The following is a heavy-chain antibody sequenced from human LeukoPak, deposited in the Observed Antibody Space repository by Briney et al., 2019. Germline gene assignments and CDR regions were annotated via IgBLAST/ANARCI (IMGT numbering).Heavy chain of an antibody. V-gene: IGHV4-38-2*01. CDR1: GYSISSGYY. J-gene: IGHJ4*02. Sequence: PSETLSLTCAVSGYSISSGYYWGWIRQPPGKGLEWIGSIYHGGSTHYNSSLKSRITISVDTSKNQFSLKLSSVTAADTAVYYCARQWQSTGFDYWGQGTLVTVSS. CDR2: IYHGGST. CDR3: ARQWQSTGFDY. D-gene: IGHD2-2*01.